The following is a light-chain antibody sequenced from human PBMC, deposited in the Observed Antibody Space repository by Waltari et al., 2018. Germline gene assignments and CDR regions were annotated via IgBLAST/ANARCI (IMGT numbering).Light chain of an antibody. CDR2: DVS. J-gene: IGLJ2*01. Sequence: QSALTQPASVSGSPGQSITISCTGTSSDVGGYNYVSWYHQPPGKAPKLMIYDVSNRPSGVSNRLSGSKSGNTASLTISGLQAEDEADYYCSSYTSSSSVVFGGGTKLTVL. CDR1: SSDVGGYNY. V-gene: IGLV2-14*03. CDR3: SSYTSSSSVV.